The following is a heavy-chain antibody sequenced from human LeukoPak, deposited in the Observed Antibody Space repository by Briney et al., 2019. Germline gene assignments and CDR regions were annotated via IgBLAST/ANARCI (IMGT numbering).Heavy chain of an antibody. J-gene: IGHJ4*02. D-gene: IGHD2-2*01. CDR3: ARETYCSSTSCYGDFDY. CDR1: GFTFSSYS. CDR2: ISSSSSTI. V-gene: IGHV3-48*01. Sequence: GGSQRLSCAASGFTFSSYSMNWVRQAPGKGLEWVSYISSSSSTIYYADSVKGRFTISRDNAKNSLYLQMNSLRAEDTAVYYCARETYCSSTSCYGDFDYWGQGTLVTVSS.